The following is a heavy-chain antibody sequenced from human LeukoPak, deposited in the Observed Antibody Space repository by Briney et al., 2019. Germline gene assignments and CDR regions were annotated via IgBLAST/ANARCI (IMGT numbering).Heavy chain of an antibody. CDR3: AKAPQLWLLSYFDY. J-gene: IGHJ4*02. CDR1: GFTFSSYA. D-gene: IGHD5-18*01. Sequence: PGGSLRLSCAASGFTFSSYAMSWVRQAPGKGLEWVSAISGSGGSTYYADSVKGRFTISRDNSKNTLYLQVNSLRAEDTAVYYCAKAPQLWLLSYFDYWGQGTLVTVSS. V-gene: IGHV3-23*01. CDR2: ISGSGGST.